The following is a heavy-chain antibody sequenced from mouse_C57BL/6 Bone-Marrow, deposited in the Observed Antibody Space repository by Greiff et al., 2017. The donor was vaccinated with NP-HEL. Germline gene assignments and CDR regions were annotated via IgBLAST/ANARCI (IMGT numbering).Heavy chain of an antibody. V-gene: IGHV5-6*01. Sequence: EVKLVESGGDLVKPGGSLKLSCAASGFTFSSYGMSWVRQTPDKRLEWVATISSGGSYTYYPDSVKGRFPISRDNAKNTLYLQMSSLKSEDTAMYYCARQRPSFDYWGQGTTLTVSS. J-gene: IGHJ2*01. CDR1: GFTFSSYG. CDR2: ISSGGSYT. CDR3: ARQRPSFDY.